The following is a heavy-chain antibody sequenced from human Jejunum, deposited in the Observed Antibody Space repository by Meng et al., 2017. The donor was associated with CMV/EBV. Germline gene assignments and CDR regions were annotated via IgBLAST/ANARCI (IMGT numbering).Heavy chain of an antibody. CDR1: FSGHW. Sequence: FSGHWMNWVRQVPGRGMEWVSDISHDGRITSYADSVKGRFSISRDNAKNTLYLQMHSLRDDDTAVYYCVRDVGQQGEGSWYKWYDPWGQGIRVTVSS. CDR3: VRDVGQQGEGSWYKWYDP. J-gene: IGHJ5*02. CDR2: ISHDGRIT. V-gene: IGHV3-74*01. D-gene: IGHD6-13*01.